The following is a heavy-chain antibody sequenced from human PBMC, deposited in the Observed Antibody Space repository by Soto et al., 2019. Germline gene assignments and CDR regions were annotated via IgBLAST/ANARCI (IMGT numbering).Heavy chain of an antibody. J-gene: IGHJ4*02. Sequence: SETLSLTCAVSGGSISSGGYSWSWIRQPPGKGLEWIGYIYHSGSTYYNPSLKSRVTISVDRSKNQFSLKLSSVTAADTAVYYCARSPANYGSGSYPYDYWGQGTLVTVSS. D-gene: IGHD3-10*01. CDR1: GGSISSGGYS. CDR2: IYHSGST. V-gene: IGHV4-30-2*01. CDR3: ARSPANYGSGSYPYDY.